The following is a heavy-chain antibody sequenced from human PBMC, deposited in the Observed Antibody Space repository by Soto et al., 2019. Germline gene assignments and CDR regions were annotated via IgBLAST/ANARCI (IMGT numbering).Heavy chain of an antibody. V-gene: IGHV3-11*06. CDR2: ISSSSSYT. D-gene: IGHD6-19*01. CDR3: ARLPYSSGWYGDY. CDR1: GFTFSDYY. Sequence: GGSLRLSCAASGFTFSDYYMSWIRQAPGKGLEWVSYISSSSSYTNYADSVKGRFTISRDNAKNSLYLQMNSLRAEDTAVYYCARLPYSSGWYGDYWGQGTLVTVSS. J-gene: IGHJ4*02.